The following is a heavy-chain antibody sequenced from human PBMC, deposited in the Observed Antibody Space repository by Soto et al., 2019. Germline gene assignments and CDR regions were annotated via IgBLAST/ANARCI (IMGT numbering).Heavy chain of an antibody. D-gene: IGHD4-4*01. Sequence: LETLSIRYVVSRGSVTSHHLNWIRRFPGTGVELISYTACAXNTDYNPSLKSRVTISIDTTKHQLSLKLTSITAADTAVYFCARCMHAGFTNYFDTWGQGTLVTVSS. V-gene: IGHV4-59*02. CDR1: RGSVTSHH. CDR2: TACAXNT. CDR3: ARCMHAGFTNYFDT. J-gene: IGHJ5*02.